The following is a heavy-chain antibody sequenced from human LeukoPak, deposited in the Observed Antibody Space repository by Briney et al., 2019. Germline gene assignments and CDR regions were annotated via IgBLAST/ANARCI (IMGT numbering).Heavy chain of an antibody. CDR2: INHSGST. J-gene: IGHJ4*02. Sequence: SETLSLTCAVYGGSFSGYYWSWIRQPPGKGLEWIGEINHSGSTNYNPSLKSRVTISVDTSKNQFSLKLSSVTAADTAVYYCARDPVYYGDYVFDYWGQGTLVTVSS. V-gene: IGHV4-34*01. D-gene: IGHD4-17*01. CDR3: ARDPVYYGDYVFDY. CDR1: GGSFSGYY.